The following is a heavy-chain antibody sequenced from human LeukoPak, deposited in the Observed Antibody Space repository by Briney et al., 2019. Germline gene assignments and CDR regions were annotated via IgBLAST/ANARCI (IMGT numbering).Heavy chain of an antibody. CDR2: ISAYNGNT. Sequence: GASVTVSCKASGYTFTSYGISWVRQAPGQGLEWMGWISAYNGNTNYAQKLQGRVTMTTDTSTSTAYMELRSLRSDDTAVYYCARDSGMVRGVSTDWFDPWGQGTLVTVSS. J-gene: IGHJ5*02. CDR3: ARDSGMVRGVSTDWFDP. CDR1: GYTFTSYG. V-gene: IGHV1-18*01. D-gene: IGHD3-10*01.